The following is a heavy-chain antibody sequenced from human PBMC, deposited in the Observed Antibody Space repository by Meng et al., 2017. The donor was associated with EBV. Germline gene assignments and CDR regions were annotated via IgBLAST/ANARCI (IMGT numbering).Heavy chain of an antibody. V-gene: IGHV4-39*01. CDR2: IYYSGTT. J-gene: IGHJ4*02. CDR3: ARHRDRQDYGDYMVFYYFDY. D-gene: IGHD4-17*01. Sequence: QLHLQESGPGLVKPSEPRSLTCPVSSGSISSSSYYWGWIRQPPGKGLGWIGSIYYSGTTYYSPSLKSRVTISVDTSKNQFSLKLSSVTAADTAVYYCARHRDRQDYGDYMVFYYFDYWGQGTLVTVAS. CDR1: SGSISSSSYY.